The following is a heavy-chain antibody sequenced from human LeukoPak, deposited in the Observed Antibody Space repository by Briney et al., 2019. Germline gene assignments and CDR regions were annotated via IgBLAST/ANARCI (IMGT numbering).Heavy chain of an antibody. Sequence: SETLSLTCTVSGYSIASGCLWGWIRQPPKKGREWIATIYHSGRTYYNLSLKSRVTISMDTSRNQFSLKVTSVTAAETALYFCARGGPWELSHRDYFDYWGQGTLVTVSS. V-gene: IGHV4-38-2*02. J-gene: IGHJ4*02. CDR3: ARGGPWELSHRDYFDY. CDR2: IYHSGRT. CDR1: GYSIASGCL. D-gene: IGHD1-26*01.